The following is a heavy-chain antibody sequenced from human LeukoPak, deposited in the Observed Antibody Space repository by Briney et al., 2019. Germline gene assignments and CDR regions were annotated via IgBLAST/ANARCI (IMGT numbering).Heavy chain of an antibody. Sequence: SETLSLTCAVYGGSFSGYYWSWIRQPPGKGLEWIGEINHSGSTNYNPSLKSRVTISVDTSKNQFSLKLSSVTAADTAVYYCARRTRGYYDSSGIDYWGQGTLVTVPS. CDR2: INHSGST. CDR3: ARRTRGYYDSSGIDY. CDR1: GGSFSGYY. D-gene: IGHD3-22*01. J-gene: IGHJ4*02. V-gene: IGHV4-34*01.